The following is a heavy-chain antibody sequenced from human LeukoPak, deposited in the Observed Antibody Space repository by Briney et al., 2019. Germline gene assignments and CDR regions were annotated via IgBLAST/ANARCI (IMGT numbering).Heavy chain of an antibody. J-gene: IGHJ6*02. Sequence: PGGSLRLSCAASGFTFSNYAMSWVRQAPGKGLEWVSAISGSGGSTYYADSVKGRFTISRDNSKNTLYLQMNSLRAEDTAVYYCAKDPSGDYYYYGMDVWGQGTTVTVSS. CDR1: GFTFSNYA. D-gene: IGHD1-14*01. CDR2: ISGSGGST. V-gene: IGHV3-23*01. CDR3: AKDPSGDYYYYGMDV.